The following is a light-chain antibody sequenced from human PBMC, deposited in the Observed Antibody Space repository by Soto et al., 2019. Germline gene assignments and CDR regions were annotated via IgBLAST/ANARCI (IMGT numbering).Light chain of an antibody. J-gene: IGLJ1*01. Sequence: QSVLNQPPSASGSPGQSAAISCTGTSSDVGGYNYVSWYQQHPGKAPKLMIYDVSKRPSGVPDRFSGSKSGNTASLTVSGLQAEDEADYYCSSYAGTHIVFGTGTKVTVL. CDR3: SSYAGTHIV. CDR1: SSDVGGYNY. V-gene: IGLV2-8*01. CDR2: DVS.